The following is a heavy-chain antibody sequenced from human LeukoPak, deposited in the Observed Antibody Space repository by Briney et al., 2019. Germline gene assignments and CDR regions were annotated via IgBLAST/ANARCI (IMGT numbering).Heavy chain of an antibody. V-gene: IGHV3-30*18. Sequence: GGSLRLSCAASGFTFSSYGMHWVRQAPGKGLEWVAVISYDGSNKYYADSVKGRFTISRDNSKNTLYLQMNSLRTEDTAVYYCAKGNYDFWSGYPKAYYFDYWGQGTLVTVSS. CDR1: GFTFSSYG. CDR2: ISYDGSNK. CDR3: AKGNYDFWSGYPKAYYFDY. J-gene: IGHJ4*02. D-gene: IGHD3-3*01.